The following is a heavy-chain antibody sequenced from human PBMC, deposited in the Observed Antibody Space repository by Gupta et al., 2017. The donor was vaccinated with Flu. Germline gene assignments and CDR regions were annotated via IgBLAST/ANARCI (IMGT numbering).Heavy chain of an antibody. CDR1: GFTFSNAW. CDR3: ATAHNWDYFY. CDR2: IKDKIDGGTT. J-gene: IGHJ4*02. Sequence: GESGGGLVKPGGSLRLSCVGSGFTFSNAWMAWVRQTPGKGLEWVGHIKDKIDGGTTEYAAPVKGRFTISRHDSRNTLYLQMNSLKTEDTAVYYCATAHNWDYFYWGQGTLATVSS. D-gene: IGHD1-7*01. V-gene: IGHV3-15*01.